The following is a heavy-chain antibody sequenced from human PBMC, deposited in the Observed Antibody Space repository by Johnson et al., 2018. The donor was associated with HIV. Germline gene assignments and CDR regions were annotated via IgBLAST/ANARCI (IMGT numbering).Heavy chain of an antibody. V-gene: IGHV3-30*18. Sequence: QVQLVESGGGVVQPGRSLRPSCAASGFTFSTYVMHWVRQAPGKGLEWVAVISYDGSNKYYADPVKGRFTISRDNSKNTLYLQMNSLRAEDTAVYYCAKARGYSYGGDAFDIWGQGTMVTVSS. J-gene: IGHJ3*02. CDR2: ISYDGSNK. D-gene: IGHD5-18*01. CDR3: AKARGYSYGGDAFDI. CDR1: GFTFSTYV.